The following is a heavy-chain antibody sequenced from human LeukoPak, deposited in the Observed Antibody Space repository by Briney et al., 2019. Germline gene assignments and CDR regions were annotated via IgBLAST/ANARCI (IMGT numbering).Heavy chain of an antibody. J-gene: IGHJ4*02. CDR3: GRGHWGIDY. Sequence: PGGSLRLSCGASGFIFSDHYMSWFRQAPGRGLEWISYITKSGTHMEYADSVKGRFTISRDNAKNSLFLQMNSLRAEDTAVYFCGRGHWGIDYWGQGTLVTVSS. D-gene: IGHD7-27*01. CDR2: ITKSGTHM. V-gene: IGHV3-11*04. CDR1: GFIFSDHY.